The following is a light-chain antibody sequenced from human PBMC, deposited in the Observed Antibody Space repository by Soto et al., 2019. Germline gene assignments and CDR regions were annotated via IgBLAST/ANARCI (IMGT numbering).Light chain of an antibody. CDR3: QQYSSWPPLT. J-gene: IGKJ4*01. CDR2: DAS. Sequence: EIVMTQSPATLSVSPGERATLSSRASQSVGSNLAWYQQKPGQAPRLLIYDASTRATGIPARFSGSGSGTEFTLTISSLQSEDFAVYSCQQYSSWPPLTFGGGTKVEI. V-gene: IGKV3-15*01. CDR1: QSVGSN.